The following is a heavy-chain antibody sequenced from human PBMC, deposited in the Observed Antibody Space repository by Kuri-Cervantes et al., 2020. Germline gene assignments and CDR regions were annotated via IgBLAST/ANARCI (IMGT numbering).Heavy chain of an antibody. CDR3: AKDTRLVISAFDI. Sequence: WIRQHPGKGLEWVSGISWNSGSIGYADSVKGRFTISRDNAKNSLYLQMNSLRAEDTALYYCAKDTRLVISAFDIWGQGTMVTVSS. V-gene: IGHV3-9*01. J-gene: IGHJ3*02. CDR2: ISWNSGSI. D-gene: IGHD3-9*01.